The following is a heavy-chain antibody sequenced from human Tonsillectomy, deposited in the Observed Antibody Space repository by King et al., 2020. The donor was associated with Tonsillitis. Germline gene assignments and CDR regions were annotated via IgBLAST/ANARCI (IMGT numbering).Heavy chain of an antibody. J-gene: IGHJ4*02. V-gene: IGHV4-39*01. CDR1: GGSIKTSNYY. Sequence: LQLQESGPGLLRPSATLSLTCNVSGGSIKTSNYYWGWIRQPPGKGLEWIGSINYGGSTYHNPSLKSRISLFVDTSKNQFSLRLSSVTAADTAVFYCARSGKNLEFDFWGQGTLVTVSS. CDR2: INYGGST. CDR3: ARSGKNLEFDF. D-gene: IGHD6-25*01.